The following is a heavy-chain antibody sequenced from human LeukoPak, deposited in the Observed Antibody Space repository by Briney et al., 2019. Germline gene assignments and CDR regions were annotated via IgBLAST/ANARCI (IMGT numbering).Heavy chain of an antibody. V-gene: IGHV4-59*12. CDR1: GGSISSYY. Sequence: PSETLSLTCTVSGGSISSYYWSWIRQPPGKGLEWIGYIYYSGSTNYNPSLKSRVTISVDTSKNQFSLKLSSVTAADTAVYYCAREAHYYGSGSYRGAVGYWGQGTLVTVSS. D-gene: IGHD3-10*01. J-gene: IGHJ4*02. CDR3: AREAHYYGSGSYRGAVGY. CDR2: IYYSGST.